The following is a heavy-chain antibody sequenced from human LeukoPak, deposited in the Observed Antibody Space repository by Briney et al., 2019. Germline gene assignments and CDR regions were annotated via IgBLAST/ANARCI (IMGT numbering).Heavy chain of an antibody. D-gene: IGHD6-19*01. Sequence: ASVKVSCKASGYTFTGYYMHWARQAPGQGLEWMGWINPNSGGTNYAQKFQGRVTMTRDTSISAAYMELSRLRSDDTAVYYCARGAYIAVAGTSYYYYYMDVWGKGTTVTVSS. CDR2: INPNSGGT. CDR1: GYTFTGYY. J-gene: IGHJ6*03. V-gene: IGHV1-2*02. CDR3: ARGAYIAVAGTSYYYYYMDV.